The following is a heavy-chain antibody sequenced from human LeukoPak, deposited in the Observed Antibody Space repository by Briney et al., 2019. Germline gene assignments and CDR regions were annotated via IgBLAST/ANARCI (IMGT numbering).Heavy chain of an antibody. CDR2: IIRNRSRT. J-gene: IGHJ4*02. V-gene: IGHV3-74*03. Sequence: GGSLRLSCAASGFTLSSYGMHWVRQAPGKGLVWVSRIIRNRSRTASRDTVKGRFTSSRDNAKNTLNLQMNRLRAEDTAVYYCARVPTDYGDYFFDYWGQGTLVTVSS. D-gene: IGHD4-17*01. CDR1: GFTLSSYG. CDR3: ARVPTDYGDYFFDY.